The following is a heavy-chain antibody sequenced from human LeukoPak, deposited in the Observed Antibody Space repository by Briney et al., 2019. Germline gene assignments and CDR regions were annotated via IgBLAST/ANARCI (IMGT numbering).Heavy chain of an antibody. V-gene: IGHV3-23*05. J-gene: IGHJ4*02. Sequence: HPGGSLRLSCAASGFTFSSNSMGWVRQAPGKGLEWVSAINYSGNNTYYADSVKGRFTISRDNSKNTLYLQMHSLRAEDTAIYYCAKTDSSSHVFGYWGQGTLVTVSS. CDR3: AKTDSSSHVFGY. D-gene: IGHD6-13*01. CDR2: INYSGNNT. CDR1: GFTFSSNS.